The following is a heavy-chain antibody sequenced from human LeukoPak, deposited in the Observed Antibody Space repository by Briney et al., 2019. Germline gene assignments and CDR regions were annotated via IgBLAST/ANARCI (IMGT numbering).Heavy chain of an antibody. Sequence: VKPSETLSLTCTVSGGSISSYYWSWIRQPPGKGLEWIGYIYYSGSTNYNPSLKSRVTISVDTSKNQFSLKLSSVSAADTAVYYCASQSSSWYGAAYYYYMDVWGKGTTVTVSS. CDR1: GGSISSYY. J-gene: IGHJ6*03. CDR3: ASQSSSWYGAAYYYYMDV. V-gene: IGHV4-59*01. D-gene: IGHD6-13*01. CDR2: IYYSGST.